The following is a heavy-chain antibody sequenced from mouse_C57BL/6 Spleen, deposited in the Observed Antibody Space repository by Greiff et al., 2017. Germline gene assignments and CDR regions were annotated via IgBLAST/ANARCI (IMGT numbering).Heavy chain of an antibody. Sequence: EVKLMESGGGLVQPKGSLKLSCAASGFSFNTYAMNWVRQAPGKGLEWVARIRSKSNNYATYYADSVKDRFTISRDDSERMLYLQMNNLKTEDTAMYYCVRHYYYGSRVAMDYWGQGTSVTVSS. V-gene: IGHV10-1*01. CDR2: IRSKSNNYAT. CDR1: GFSFNTYA. J-gene: IGHJ4*01. CDR3: VRHYYYGSRVAMDY. D-gene: IGHD1-1*01.